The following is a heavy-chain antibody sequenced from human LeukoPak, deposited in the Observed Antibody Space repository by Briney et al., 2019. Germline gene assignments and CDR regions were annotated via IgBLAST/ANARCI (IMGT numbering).Heavy chain of an antibody. Sequence: ASVKVSCKASGGTFSSYAISWVRQAPGQGLEWMGRIIPILGIANYAQKFQGRVTITADKSTSTAYMELSSLRSEDTAVYYCARASMGIRCGDCYRGAFDIWGQGTMVTVSS. CDR1: GGTFSSYA. CDR2: IIPILGIA. CDR3: ARASMGIRCGDCYRGAFDI. D-gene: IGHD2-21*02. J-gene: IGHJ3*02. V-gene: IGHV1-69*04.